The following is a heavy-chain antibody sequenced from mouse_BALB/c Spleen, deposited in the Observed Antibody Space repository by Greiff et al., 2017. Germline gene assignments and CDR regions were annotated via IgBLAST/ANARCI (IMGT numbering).Heavy chain of an antibody. CDR1: GFNFKDYY. D-gene: IGHD3-2*01. CDR2: IDPENGDT. Sequence: VQLKQSGAELVRPGASVKLSCTASGFNFKDYYMHWVKQRPEQGLEWIGWIDPENGDTEYAPKFQGKATMTADTSSNTAYLQLSSLTSEDTAVYYCNTRQLELRYYALDYWGQGTSVTVSS. J-gene: IGHJ4*01. CDR3: NTRQLELRYYALDY. V-gene: IGHV14-4*02.